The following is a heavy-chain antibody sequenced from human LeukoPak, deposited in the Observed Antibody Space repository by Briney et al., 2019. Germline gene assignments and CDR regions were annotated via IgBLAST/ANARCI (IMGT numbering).Heavy chain of an antibody. CDR2: IKSKTDGGTT. D-gene: IGHD6-13*01. Sequence: GGSLRLSCVASGLTFNNAWMSWVRQAPGKGLEWVGRIKSKTDGGTTDYAAPVKGRFTVLRDDSKNTLYLQMNSLETEDTAVYYCTADGTRSGIAAPDYWGQGTLVTVSS. V-gene: IGHV3-15*01. J-gene: IGHJ4*02. CDR1: GLTFNNAW. CDR3: TADGTRSGIAAPDY.